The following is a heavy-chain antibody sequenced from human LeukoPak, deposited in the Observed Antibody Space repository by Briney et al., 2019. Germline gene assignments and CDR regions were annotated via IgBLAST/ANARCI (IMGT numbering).Heavy chain of an antibody. CDR2: ISYDGSNK. V-gene: IGHV3-30-3*01. CDR1: GFTFSSYA. Sequence: PGGSLRLSCAASGFTFSSYAMHWVRQAPGKGLEWVAVISYDGSNKYYADSVKGRFTISRDNSKNTLYLQMNSLRAEDTAVYYCARDSGSSGWYEDYWGQGTLVTVSS. J-gene: IGHJ4*02. CDR3: ARDSGSSGWYEDY. D-gene: IGHD6-19*01.